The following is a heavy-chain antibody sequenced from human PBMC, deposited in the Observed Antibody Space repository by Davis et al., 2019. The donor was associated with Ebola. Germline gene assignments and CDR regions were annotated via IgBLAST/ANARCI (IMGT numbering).Heavy chain of an antibody. Sequence: ASVKVSCKASGYTFTSYGISWVRQAPGQGLEWMGWISAYNGNTNYAQKFQGRVTITADESTSTAYMELSSLRSEDTAVYYCARDRHGSFDYWGQGTLVTVSS. J-gene: IGHJ4*02. CDR2: ISAYNGNT. V-gene: IGHV1-18*01. CDR3: ARDRHGSFDY. CDR1: GYTFTSYG.